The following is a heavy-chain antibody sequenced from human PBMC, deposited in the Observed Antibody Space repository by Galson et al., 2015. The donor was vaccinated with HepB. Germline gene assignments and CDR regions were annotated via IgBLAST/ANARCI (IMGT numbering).Heavy chain of an antibody. CDR2: ISDSGDST. Sequence: SLRLSCAASGFTFRNYAMNWVRQAPGKGLEWVSSISDSGDSTYYADSVKGRFTISRDNSKNTLYLQMNNLRAEDTAVFYCAGSSAIVVVVPGYWGQGTLVTVSS. CDR1: GFTFRNYA. V-gene: IGHV3-23*01. D-gene: IGHD2-2*01. J-gene: IGHJ4*02. CDR3: AGSSAIVVVVPGY.